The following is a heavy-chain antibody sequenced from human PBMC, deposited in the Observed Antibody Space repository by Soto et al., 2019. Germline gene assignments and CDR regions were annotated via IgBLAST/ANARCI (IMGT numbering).Heavy chain of an antibody. D-gene: IGHD3-22*01. CDR1: GFPFSSYT. CDR3: AKSRAGYYDSSGYPFPFDY. Sequence: ALGPSFAASGFPFSSYTIPWVRPAPGKGLGGVALISYDGSNKYYADSVKGRFTISRDNSKNTLYLQMNSLRAEDTAVYYCAKSRAGYYDSSGYPFPFDYWGQGTLVTVSS. J-gene: IGHJ4*02. CDR2: ISYDGSNK. V-gene: IGHV3-30-3*02.